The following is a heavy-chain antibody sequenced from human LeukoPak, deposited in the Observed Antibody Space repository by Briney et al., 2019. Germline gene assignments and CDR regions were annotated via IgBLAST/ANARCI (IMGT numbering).Heavy chain of an antibody. V-gene: IGHV1-18*04. D-gene: IGHD2-15*01. CDR3: ARDRQEYCSGGGCYSDY. Sequence: GASVKVSCKASGRSFSGYYMHWVRQAPGQALEWIGWISAYNGNTNYAQKLQGRVTMTTDTSTSTAYMELRSLRSDDTAVYYCARDRQEYCSGGGCYSDYWGQGTLVTVSS. CDR1: GRSFSGYY. J-gene: IGHJ4*02. CDR2: ISAYNGNT.